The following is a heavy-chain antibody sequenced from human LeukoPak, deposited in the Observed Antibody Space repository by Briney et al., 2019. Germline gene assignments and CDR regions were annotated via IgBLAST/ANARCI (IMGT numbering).Heavy chain of an antibody. CDR3: ANTRDGYNGNYFDY. J-gene: IGHJ4*02. CDR2: INPSGGST. Sequence: ASVKVSFKASGYTFTTYYIHWVRQAPGQGPEWMGIINPSGGSTTYAQKFQGRVTMTRDTSTSTVYMELSSLRSEDTAVYYCANTRDGYNGNYFDYWGQGTLVTVSS. V-gene: IGHV1-46*01. CDR1: GYTFTTYY. D-gene: IGHD5-24*01.